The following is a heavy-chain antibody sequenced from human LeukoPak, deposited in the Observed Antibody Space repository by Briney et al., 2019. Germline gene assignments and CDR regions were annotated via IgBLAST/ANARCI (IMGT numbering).Heavy chain of an antibody. CDR2: IYHSGST. CDR1: GGSISSSNW. D-gene: IGHD1-26*01. V-gene: IGHV4-4*02. J-gene: IGHJ3*02. Sequence: SETLSLTCAVSGGSISSSNWWSWVRQPPGKGLEWIGEIYHSGSTNYNPSLKSRVTISVDKSKNQFSLKLSSVTAADTAVYYCARVESRPSGRAFDIWGQGTMVTVSS. CDR3: ARVESRPSGRAFDI.